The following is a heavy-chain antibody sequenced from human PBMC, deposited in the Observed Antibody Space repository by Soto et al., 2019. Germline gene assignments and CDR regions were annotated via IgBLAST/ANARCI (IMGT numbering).Heavy chain of an antibody. CDR3: ARDPGSGGSCYSYHYYYYGMDV. V-gene: IGHV1-69*08. D-gene: IGHD2-15*01. J-gene: IGHJ6*02. CDR2: LIPIHGIA. Sequence: QVQLVQSGAEVKKPGSSVTVSCKASGGTFSSYTISWVRQAPGQGLEWMGRLIPIHGIANYAQKFQGRVTITADKSTSTAYMELSSLRSEDTAVYYCARDPGSGGSCYSYHYYYYGMDVWGQGTTVTVSS. CDR1: GGTFSSYT.